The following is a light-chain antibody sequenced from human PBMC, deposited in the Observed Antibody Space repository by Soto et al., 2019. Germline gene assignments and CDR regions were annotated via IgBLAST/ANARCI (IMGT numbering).Light chain of an antibody. CDR3: QQYNTYPRT. J-gene: IGKJ1*01. CDR2: GAS. Sequence: DIQMTQSPSTLSASVGDRVTITCRAGQSIRSWLAWYQQKPGKAPKLLIYGASSLESGVPSRFSGSGSGTEFTLTISSLQSDDFATYYCQQYNTYPRTFGRGTKVEIK. V-gene: IGKV1-5*03. CDR1: QSIRSW.